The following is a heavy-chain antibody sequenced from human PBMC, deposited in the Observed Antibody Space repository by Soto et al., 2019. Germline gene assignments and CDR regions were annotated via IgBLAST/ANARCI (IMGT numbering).Heavy chain of an antibody. J-gene: IGHJ4*02. V-gene: IGHV4-30-4*08. CDR3: ARTGPSYYYHNSGSPGDY. CDR2: IYYNELSSSEST. CDR1: GASIGSGDFY. D-gene: IGHD3-22*01. Sequence: NPSETLSLTCTVSGASIGSGDFYWSWIRQSPGKGLEWLGYIYYNELSSSESTHYNSSLKSRVSISVDTSKNQFSLTLRSMTAADTAVYYCARTGPSYYYHNSGSPGDYWGQGTLVTVSS.